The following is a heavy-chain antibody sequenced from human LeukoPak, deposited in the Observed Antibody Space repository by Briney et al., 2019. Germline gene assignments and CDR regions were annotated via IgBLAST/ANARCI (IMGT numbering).Heavy chain of an antibody. J-gene: IGHJ4*02. CDR1: GFTFSTYA. V-gene: IGHV3-23*01. CDR3: AKDRRNWGSRVDY. D-gene: IGHD7-27*01. CDR2: ISASGGST. Sequence: QPGGSLRLSCAASGFTFSTYAMSWVRQAPGKGLEWVSAISASGGSTYYADSVKGRFTISRDNSKNTLYLQITSLRAEDTAIYYCAKDRRNWGSRVDYWGQGTLVTVSS.